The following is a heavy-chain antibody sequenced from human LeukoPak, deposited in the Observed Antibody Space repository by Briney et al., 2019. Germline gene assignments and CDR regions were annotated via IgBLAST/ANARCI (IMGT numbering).Heavy chain of an antibody. V-gene: IGHV1-69*04. CDR1: GGTFSSFA. CDR2: IIPILGIP. J-gene: IGHJ4*02. Sequence: SVKVSCKASGGTFSSFAVSWVRQAPGQGLEWMGRIIPILGIPNYAHKFQGSVTLTADESTNTAYMEPSSLRSEDTAVYYCARESNPIYCTNGVCPIDSWGQGTLVIVSS. CDR3: ARESNPIYCTNGVCPIDS. D-gene: IGHD2-8*01.